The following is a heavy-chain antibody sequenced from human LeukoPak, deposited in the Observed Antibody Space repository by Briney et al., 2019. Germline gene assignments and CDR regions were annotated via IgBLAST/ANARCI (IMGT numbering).Heavy chain of an antibody. V-gene: IGHV4-34*01. D-gene: IGHD3-3*01. CDR3: ARQYYDFWSGSTDAFDI. Sequence: SETLSLTCAVYGGSFSGYYWSWIRQPPGKGLEWIGEINHSGSTNYNPSLKSRVTISVDTSKNQFSLKLSSVTAADTAVYYCARQYYDFWSGSTDAFDIWGQGTMVTVSS. J-gene: IGHJ3*02. CDR2: INHSGST. CDR1: GGSFSGYY.